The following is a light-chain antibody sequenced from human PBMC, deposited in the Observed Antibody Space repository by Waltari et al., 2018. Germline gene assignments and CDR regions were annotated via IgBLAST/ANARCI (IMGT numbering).Light chain of an antibody. Sequence: EIVMTQSPATLSVSPGEAATLSCRASRAIANNLAWYQQKPGQPLRLLIYDASTRATGIPARFSGSWSGTEFTLTITSMQSEDSAVYFCQQYGVSPWTFGQGTKVEI. CDR2: DAS. CDR3: QQYGVSPWT. J-gene: IGKJ1*01. CDR1: RAIANN. V-gene: IGKV3-15*01.